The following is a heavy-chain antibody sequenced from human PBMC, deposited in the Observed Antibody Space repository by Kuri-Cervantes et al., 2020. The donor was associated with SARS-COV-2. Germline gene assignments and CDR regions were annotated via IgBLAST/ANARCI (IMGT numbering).Heavy chain of an antibody. CDR3: ARCSGITGTDFYYYYGMDV. Sequence: GESLKISCAASGFIFSSYGMHWVRQAPGKGLEWVAVIWYDGSNKYYADSVKGRFTISRDNSKNTLYLQMNSLRAEDTAVYYCARCSGITGTDFYYYYGMDVWGQGTTVTVSS. V-gene: IGHV3-33*01. J-gene: IGHJ6*02. CDR2: IWYDGSNK. D-gene: IGHD1-7*01. CDR1: GFIFSSYG.